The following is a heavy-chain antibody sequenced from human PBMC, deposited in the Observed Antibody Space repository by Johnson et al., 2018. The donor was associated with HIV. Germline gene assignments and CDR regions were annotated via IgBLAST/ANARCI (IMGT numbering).Heavy chain of an antibody. D-gene: IGHD6-25*01. V-gene: IGHV3-13*01. CDR3: ARDETQRGYALTAFDI. J-gene: IGHJ3*02. CDR1: GFTFSSYD. Sequence: VQLVESGGGLVQPGGSLRLSCAASGFTFSSYDMHWVRQATGKGLEWVSAIGTAGDTYYPGSVKGRFTISRENAKNSLYLQMNSLRAEDTAFYYCARDETQRGYALTAFDIWGQGTLVTVSS. CDR2: IGTAGDT.